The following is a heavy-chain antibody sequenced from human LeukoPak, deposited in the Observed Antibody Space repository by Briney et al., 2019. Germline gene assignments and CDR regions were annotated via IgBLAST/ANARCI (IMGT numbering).Heavy chain of an antibody. CDR2: ISAYNGNT. J-gene: IGHJ4*02. V-gene: IGHV1-18*01. Sequence: VASVKVSCKASGYTFTSYGISWVRQAPGQGLEWMGWISAYNGNTNYAQKLQGRVTMTTDTSTGTAYMELRSLRSDDTAVYYCARECLHYDFWSGYSGFLLDYWGQGTLVTVSS. D-gene: IGHD3-3*01. CDR1: GYTFTSYG. CDR3: ARECLHYDFWSGYSGFLLDY.